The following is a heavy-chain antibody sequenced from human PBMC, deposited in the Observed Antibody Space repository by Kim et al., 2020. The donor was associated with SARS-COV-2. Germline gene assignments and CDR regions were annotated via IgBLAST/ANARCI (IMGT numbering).Heavy chain of an antibody. V-gene: IGHV7-4-1*02. Sequence: AQGFTGRFVFSLDTSVSTAYLQISSLKAEDTAVYYCARVTGYYYYYGMDVWGQGTTVTVSS. J-gene: IGHJ6*02. CDR3: ARVTGYYYYYGMDV.